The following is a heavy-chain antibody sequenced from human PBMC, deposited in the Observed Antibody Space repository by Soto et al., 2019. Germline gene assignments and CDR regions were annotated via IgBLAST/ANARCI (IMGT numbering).Heavy chain of an antibody. D-gene: IGHD2-2*01. J-gene: IGHJ5*02. Sequence: PSETLSLTCSVSRGTISSDYWYWIRQPPGKGREWIGYVYYNGITDYNPSLKSRVTISVDTSKRQFSLRLSSVTAADTAVYYCAREVRGCTSTSCYSRALVPWGQGILVTVSS. CDR2: VYYNGIT. CDR3: AREVRGCTSTSCYSRALVP. CDR1: RGTISSDY. V-gene: IGHV4-59*01.